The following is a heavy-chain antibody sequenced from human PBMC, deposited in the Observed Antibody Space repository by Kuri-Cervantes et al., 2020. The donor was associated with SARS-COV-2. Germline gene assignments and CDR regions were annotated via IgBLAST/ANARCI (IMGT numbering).Heavy chain of an antibody. J-gene: IGHJ6*03. Sequence: SETLSLTCTVSGGSISSYYWSWVRRPAGKGLEWIGRIYTSGSTNYNPSLKSRVAISVDTSSKQFSLHLGSVTAADTAVYYCARAYGFLRYIYYMDVWGRGTTVTVSS. CDR1: GGSISSYY. D-gene: IGHD4-17*01. CDR3: ARAYGFLRYIYYMDV. V-gene: IGHV4-4*07. CDR2: IYTSGST.